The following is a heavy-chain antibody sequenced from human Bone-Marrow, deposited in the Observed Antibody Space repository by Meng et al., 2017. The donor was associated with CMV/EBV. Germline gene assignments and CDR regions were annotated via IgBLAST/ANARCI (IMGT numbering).Heavy chain of an antibody. CDR1: GFTFSSYG. D-gene: IGHD2-2*02. CDR3: ARGGCSSTSCYNRGPYYYYGMAV. Sequence: GESLKISCAASGFTFSSYGMHWVRQAPGKGLEWVAFIRYDGSNKYYADSVKGRFTISRDNAKNSLYLQMNSLRAEDTAVYYCARGGCSSTSCYNRGPYYYYGMAVWGQGTTVTGSS. CDR2: IRYDGSNK. V-gene: IGHV3-30*02. J-gene: IGHJ6*01.